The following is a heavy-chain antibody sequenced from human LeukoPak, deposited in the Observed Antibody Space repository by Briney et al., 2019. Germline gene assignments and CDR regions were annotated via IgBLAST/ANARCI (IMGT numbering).Heavy chain of an antibody. CDR2: TSYDGSKK. CDR1: GFSFSSYG. J-gene: IGHJ6*01. Sequence: GGSLRLSCAATGFSFSSYGMHWVRQAPGKGLEWVAVTSYDGSKKYYADSVKGRFTISRDNSKNTLYLQMNSLRAEDTSVYYCDLSAYGAAYIDWLPRFRFYGMDVWGQGTTVTVSP. D-gene: IGHD3-9*01. CDR3: DLSAYGAAYIDWLPRFRFYGMDV. V-gene: IGHV3-30*03.